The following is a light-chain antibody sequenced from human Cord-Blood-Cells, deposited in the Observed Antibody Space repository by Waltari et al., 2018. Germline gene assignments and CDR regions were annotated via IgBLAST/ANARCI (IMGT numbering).Light chain of an antibody. CDR1: SRDVGRYNL. CDR2: EGS. J-gene: IGLJ3*02. CDR3: CSYAGSRV. Sequence: QSALTQPASVSGSPGQSITISCTGTSRDVGRYNLVSWYQRHPGKAPKLMIYEGSKRPSGVSNRFSGSKSGNTASLTISGLQAEDEADYYCCSYAGSRVFGGGTKLTVL. V-gene: IGLV2-23*01.